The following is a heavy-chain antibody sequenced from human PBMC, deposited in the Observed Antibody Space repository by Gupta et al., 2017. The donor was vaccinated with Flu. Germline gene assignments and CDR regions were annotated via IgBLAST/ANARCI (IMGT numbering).Heavy chain of an antibody. CDR1: GFNFDDYA. D-gene: IGHD3-22*01. Sequence: EVQLVESGGDLVQPGRSLRLSCAASGFNFDDYAMHWVRQAPGKGLEWVSGINWRGTKSGYVDSVKGRFTISRDNAKNLLYLQMNSRRGEDGALYYCAKDSEDYYDTSGSFDLWGQGTLVTVS. J-gene: IGHJ4*01. CDR3: AKDSEDYYDTSGSFDL. V-gene: IGHV3-9*01. CDR2: INWRGTKS.